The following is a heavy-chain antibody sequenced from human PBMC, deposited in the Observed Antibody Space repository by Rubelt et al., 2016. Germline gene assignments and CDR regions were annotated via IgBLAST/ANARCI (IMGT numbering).Heavy chain of an antibody. CDR3: ARHCCYDM. D-gene: IGHD3-16*01. Sequence: EVQLVQSGAEVRRPGEPLKISCKASGYTFTNYWIAWVRQMPGKGLEWMGIIHPDDSRIAYSPSFHGQVTFSVDRCGNTVDLQWRSLQASDTGIYYCARHCCYDMWGQGTPVTVSS. V-gene: IGHV5-51*01. CDR1: GYTFTNYW. CDR2: IHPDDSRI. J-gene: IGHJ4*02.